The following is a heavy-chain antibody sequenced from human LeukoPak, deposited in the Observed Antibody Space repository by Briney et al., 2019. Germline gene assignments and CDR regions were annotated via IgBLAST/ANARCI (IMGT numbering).Heavy chain of an antibody. CDR2: ISYDGSNK. CDR3: ARDLNRNYFDY. Sequence: PGGSLRLSCTASGFTFSSYAMHWVRQAPGKGLEWVAVISYDGSNKYYADSVKGRFTISRDNSKNTLYLQMNSLRAEDTAVYYCARDLNRNYFDYWGQGTLVTVSS. J-gene: IGHJ4*02. V-gene: IGHV3-30-3*01. CDR1: GFTFSSYA.